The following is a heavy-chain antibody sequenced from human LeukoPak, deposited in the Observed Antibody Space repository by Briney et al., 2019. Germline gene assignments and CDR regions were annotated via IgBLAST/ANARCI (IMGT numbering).Heavy chain of an antibody. CDR3: ARTTEAHSWRTRYYDYYMDV. J-gene: IGHJ6*03. CDR2: IYHRGTT. D-gene: IGHD6-13*01. V-gene: IGHV4-38-2*02. CDR1: GGSISGYY. Sequence: PSQTLSLTCTVSGGSISGYYWSWIRQPPGKGLEWVGSIYHRGTTYYNPSLRSRVTISVDTSKNQFSLKLSSVTAADTAVYYCARTTEAHSWRTRYYDYYMDVWGKGTTVSVSS.